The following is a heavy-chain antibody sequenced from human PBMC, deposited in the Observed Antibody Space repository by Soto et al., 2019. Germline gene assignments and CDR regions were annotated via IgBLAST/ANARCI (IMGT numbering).Heavy chain of an antibody. Sequence: EVQLLESGGGLVQPGGYLRLSCAASGFTFSSYAMSWVRQAPGKGLEWGSAISGIGGSTYYAESGKGRFTISRDNSKNTLYLQMNSMRAEDTAVYYCAKGIVDTSTTLYYYYYYGMDVWGQETTVTDSS. V-gene: IGHV3-23*01. CDR1: GFTFSSYA. J-gene: IGHJ6*02. CDR2: ISGIGGST. CDR3: AKGIVDTSTTLYYYYYYGMDV. D-gene: IGHD5-12*01.